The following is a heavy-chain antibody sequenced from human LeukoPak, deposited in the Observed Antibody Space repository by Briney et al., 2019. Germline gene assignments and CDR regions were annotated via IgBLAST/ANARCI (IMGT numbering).Heavy chain of an antibody. D-gene: IGHD2-2*01. CDR2: IYPGDSDT. J-gene: IGHJ3*02. CDR3: ARQSPRYCSSTSCYAGGGYDAFDI. Sequence: GESLKISCKGSGYSFTSYWIGWVRQMPGKGLEWMGIIYPGDSDTRYSPSFQGQVTISADKSISTAYLQWSSLKASDTAMYYCARQSPRYCSSTSCYAGGGYDAFDIWGQGTMVTVSS. CDR1: GYSFTSYW. V-gene: IGHV5-51*01.